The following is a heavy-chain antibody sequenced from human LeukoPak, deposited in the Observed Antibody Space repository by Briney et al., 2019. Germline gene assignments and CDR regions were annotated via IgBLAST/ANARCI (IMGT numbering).Heavy chain of an antibody. J-gene: IGHJ5*02. CDR3: ARKTCSTTSCLHP. CDR2: MNPNTGKT. Sequence: GASVKVSCKASGYTFTSYDINWVRQAAGQGLEWMGYMNPNTGKTGYAQRFQGRVTMTRDTSIDTAYMELSSLGPEDTAVYYCARKTCSTTSCLHPWGQGTLVTVSS. D-gene: IGHD2-2*01. V-gene: IGHV1-8*01. CDR1: GYTFTSYD.